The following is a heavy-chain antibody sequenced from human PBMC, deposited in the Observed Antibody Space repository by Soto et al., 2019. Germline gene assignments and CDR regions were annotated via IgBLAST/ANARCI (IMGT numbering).Heavy chain of an antibody. Sequence: PGVCMRRSWSASGCAFYCHNKNWFRQSPGRGLEWVSSISGSGIDIHCTDSVKGRVTISRDNAKTSLYLQMDSLRPEDTAISYSAREGVPNYTEYYYDLWGHGALVT. CDR1: GCAFYCHN. CDR2: ISGSGIDI. D-gene: IGHD4-4*01. CDR3: AREGVPNYTEYYYDL. V-gene: IGHV3-21*01. J-gene: IGHJ4*01.